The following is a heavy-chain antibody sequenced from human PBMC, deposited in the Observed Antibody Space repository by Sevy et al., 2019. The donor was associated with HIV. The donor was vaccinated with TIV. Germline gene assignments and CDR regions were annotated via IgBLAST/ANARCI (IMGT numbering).Heavy chain of an antibody. CDR3: AREGCSKPHDY. CDR1: GFSFNSYW. J-gene: IGHJ4*02. CDR2: ISDDGIGT. V-gene: IGHV3-74*01. D-gene: IGHD2-2*01. Sequence: GGSLRLSCAASGFSFNSYWMHWVRQAPGKGLEWVSHISDDGIGTTYADSVKGRFTISRDNAKNTLYLQMNSLRAEDTALYYCAREGCSKPHDYWGQGTLVTVSS.